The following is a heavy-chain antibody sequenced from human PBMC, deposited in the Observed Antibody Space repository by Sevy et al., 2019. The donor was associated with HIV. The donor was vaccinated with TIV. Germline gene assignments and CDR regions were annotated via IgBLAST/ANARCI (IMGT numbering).Heavy chain of an antibody. CDR1: GYTFTSYG. Sequence: ASVKVSCKASGYTFTSYGISWVRQAPGQGLEWMGWISAYNGNTNYAQKLQGRVTMTTDTSTSTAYMELRSLRSDDTAVYYCARDRGRRGGDYYYYYGMDVWGQGTTVTVSS. J-gene: IGHJ6*02. V-gene: IGHV1-18*01. CDR3: ARDRGRRGGDYYYYYGMDV. D-gene: IGHD3-16*01. CDR2: ISAYNGNT.